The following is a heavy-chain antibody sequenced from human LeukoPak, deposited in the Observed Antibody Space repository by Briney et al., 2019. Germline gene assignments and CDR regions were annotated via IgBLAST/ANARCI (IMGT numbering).Heavy chain of an antibody. CDR2: INHSGST. Sequence: SETLSLTCAVYGGSFSGYYWSWIRQPPGKGLEWIGEINHSGSTNYNPSLKSRVTISVDTSKNQFSLKLSSVTAADTAVYYCARDRLIVVVMDYWGQGTLVTVSS. V-gene: IGHV4-34*01. J-gene: IGHJ4*02. D-gene: IGHD3-22*01. CDR1: GGSFSGYY. CDR3: ARDRLIVVVMDY.